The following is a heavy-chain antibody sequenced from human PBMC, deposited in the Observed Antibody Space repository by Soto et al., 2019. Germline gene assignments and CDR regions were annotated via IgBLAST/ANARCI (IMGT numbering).Heavy chain of an antibody. V-gene: IGHV3-23*01. CDR2: ISSSSTI. J-gene: IGHJ4*02. CDR3: AKKGGWPFDY. D-gene: IGHD6-19*01. Sequence: GGSLRLSCAASGFTFSDYYMNWVRQAPGKGLEWVSSISSSSTIYYADSVKGRFTISRDNSKNTLYLQMNSLRAEDTAVYYCAKKGGWPFDYWGQGTLVTVSS. CDR1: GFTFSDYY.